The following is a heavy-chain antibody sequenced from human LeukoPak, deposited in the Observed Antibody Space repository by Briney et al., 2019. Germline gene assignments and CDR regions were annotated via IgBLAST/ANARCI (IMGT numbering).Heavy chain of an antibody. CDR3: TTDLEYDSSGSDY. CDR2: IKSKTDGGTT. Sequence: GGSLRLSCAASGFTFSNAWMSWVRQAPGKGLEWGGRIKSKTDGGTTDYAAPVKGRFTISRDDSKNTLYLQMNSLKTEDTAVYYCTTDLEYDSSGSDYWGQGTLVTVSS. J-gene: IGHJ4*02. V-gene: IGHV3-15*01. CDR1: GFTFSNAW. D-gene: IGHD3-22*01.